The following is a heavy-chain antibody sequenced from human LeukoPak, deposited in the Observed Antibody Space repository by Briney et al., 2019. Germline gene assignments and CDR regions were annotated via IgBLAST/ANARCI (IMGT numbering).Heavy chain of an antibody. Sequence: SETLSLTCTVSGGSISSSSYYWGWIRQPPGKGLEWIGSIYYSGSTYYNPSLKSRVTISVDTSKNQFSLKLTSVTAADTAVYYCARVSPRRQLLLSVWGQGTLVTVSS. V-gene: IGHV4-39*07. CDR2: IYYSGST. CDR3: ARVSPRRQLLLSV. J-gene: IGHJ4*02. CDR1: GGSISSSSYY. D-gene: IGHD2-2*01.